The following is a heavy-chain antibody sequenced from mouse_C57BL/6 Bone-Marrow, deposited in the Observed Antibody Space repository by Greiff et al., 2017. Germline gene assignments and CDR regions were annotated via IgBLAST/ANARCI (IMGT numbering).Heavy chain of an antibody. J-gene: IGHJ2*01. Sequence: VKLQESGAELARPGASVKLSCKASGYTFTSYGISWVNQRTGQGLEWIGEIYPRSGNTYYNEKFKGKATLTADKSSSTAYMELRSLTSEDSAVYFCARGTTVDYLNYWGQGTTLTVSS. CDR1: GYTFTSYG. CDR3: ARGTTVDYLNY. V-gene: IGHV1-81*01. D-gene: IGHD1-1*01. CDR2: IYPRSGNT.